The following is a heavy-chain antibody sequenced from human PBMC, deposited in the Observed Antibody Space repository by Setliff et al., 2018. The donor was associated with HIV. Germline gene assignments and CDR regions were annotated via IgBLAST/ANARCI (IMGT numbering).Heavy chain of an antibody. V-gene: IGHV1-69-2*01. D-gene: IGHD4-17*01. CDR3: AWGTTATDYYYYMDV. J-gene: IGHJ6*03. CDR1: GYTFTDYY. CDR2: VEPQHGET. Sequence: ASVKVSCKASGYTFTDYYMNWVQQAPGKGLEWMGRVEPQHGETIFAGKFQGRVTITADTSTDTAYMELSSLRSEDTAVYFCAWGTTATDYYYYMDVWGKGTSVTVSS.